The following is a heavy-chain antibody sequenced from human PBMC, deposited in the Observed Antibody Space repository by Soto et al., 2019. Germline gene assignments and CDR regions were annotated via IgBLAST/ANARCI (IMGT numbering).Heavy chain of an antibody. J-gene: IGHJ4*02. V-gene: IGHV3-49*03. CDR1: GFTFGDYA. CDR3: ARGGPYYYDSSGYYYLGY. D-gene: IGHD3-22*01. CDR2: IRSKAYGGTT. Sequence: GGSLRLSCTASGFTFGDYAMSWFRQAPGKGLEWVGFIRSKAYGGTTEYAASVKGRFTISRENAKNSLYLQMNSLRAEDTAVYYCARGGPYYYDSSGYYYLGYWGQGTLVTVSS.